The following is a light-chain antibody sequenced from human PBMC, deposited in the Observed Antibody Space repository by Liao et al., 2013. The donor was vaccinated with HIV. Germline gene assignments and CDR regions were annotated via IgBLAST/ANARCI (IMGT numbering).Light chain of an antibody. CDR2: QDN. CDR1: KLGNKY. CDR3: QAWDRTTVV. J-gene: IGLJ1*01. Sequence: SYELTQPPSVSVSPGQTASITCSGDKLGNKYTCWYQQKPGQSPVLVIYQDNKRPSGIPERFSGSNSGNTATLTISGTQAMDEADYHCQAWDRTTVVFGAGTKVTVL. V-gene: IGLV3-1*01.